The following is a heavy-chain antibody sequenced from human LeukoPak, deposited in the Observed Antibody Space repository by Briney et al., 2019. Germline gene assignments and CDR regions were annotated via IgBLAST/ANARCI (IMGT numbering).Heavy chain of an antibody. J-gene: IGHJ4*02. D-gene: IGHD3-22*01. V-gene: IGHV3-21*01. Sequence: GGSLKLSCAASGFTFSNYSMNWVRQAPGKGLEWVSSISSSSSYIYYADSVRGRFTISRDNAKNSLYLQMNSLRAEDTAVYYCITMTFGGVWGQGTLVTVSS. CDR1: GFTFSNYS. CDR3: ITMTFGGV. CDR2: ISSSSSYI.